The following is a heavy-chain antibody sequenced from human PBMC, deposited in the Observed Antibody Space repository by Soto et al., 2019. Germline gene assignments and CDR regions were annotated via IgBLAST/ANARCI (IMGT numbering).Heavy chain of an antibody. V-gene: IGHV5-10-1*01. CDR1: GYSFTSYW. CDR2: IDPSDSYT. J-gene: IGHJ6*02. CDR3: ARHLDVDTDMVTIYYYYGMDV. Sequence: GESLKISCKGSGYSFTSYWISWVRQMPGKGLEWMGRIDPSDSYTNYSPSFQGHVTISADKSISTAYLQWSSLKASDTAMYYCARHLDVDTDMVTIYYYYGMDVWGQGTTVTVSS. D-gene: IGHD5-18*01.